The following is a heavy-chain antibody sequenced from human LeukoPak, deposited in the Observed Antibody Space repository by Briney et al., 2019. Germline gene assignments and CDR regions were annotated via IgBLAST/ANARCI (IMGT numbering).Heavy chain of an antibody. CDR2: ISSSSSYI. Sequence: PGGSLRLSCAASGFTFSSYSMNWVRQAPGKGLEWVSSISSSSSYIYYADSVKGRFTISRDNAKNSLYLQMNSLRAEDTAVYYCASIAVAGSVVDYWGQGTLVTVSS. J-gene: IGHJ4*02. CDR3: ASIAVAGSVVDY. D-gene: IGHD6-19*01. CDR1: GFTFSSYS. V-gene: IGHV3-21*01.